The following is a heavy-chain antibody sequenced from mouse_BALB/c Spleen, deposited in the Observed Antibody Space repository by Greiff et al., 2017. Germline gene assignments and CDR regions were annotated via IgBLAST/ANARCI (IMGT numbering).Heavy chain of an antibody. V-gene: IGHV1-87*01. Sequence: QVQLQQSGAELARPGASVKLSCKASGYTFTSYWMQWVKQRPGQGLEWIGAIYPGDGDTRYTQKFKGKATLTADKSSSTAYMQLSSLASEDSAVYYCARRYYGSSPYAMDYWGQGTSVTVSS. CDR1: GYTFTSYW. CDR3: ARRYYGSSPYAMDY. J-gene: IGHJ4*01. CDR2: IYPGDGDT. D-gene: IGHD1-1*01.